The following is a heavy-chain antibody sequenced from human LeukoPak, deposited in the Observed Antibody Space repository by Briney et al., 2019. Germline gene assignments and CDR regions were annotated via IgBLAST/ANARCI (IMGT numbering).Heavy chain of an antibody. CDR3: AKSPVDVYYHYGMDV. Sequence: AGGSLRLSCAASGFTFSSYAMSWVRQAPGKGLEWVSAISGSGGSTYYADSVKGRFTISRDNSKNTLYLQMNSLRAEDTAVYYCAKSPVDVYYHYGMDVWGQGTTVTVSS. CDR2: ISGSGGST. V-gene: IGHV3-23*01. J-gene: IGHJ6*02. CDR1: GFTFSSYA.